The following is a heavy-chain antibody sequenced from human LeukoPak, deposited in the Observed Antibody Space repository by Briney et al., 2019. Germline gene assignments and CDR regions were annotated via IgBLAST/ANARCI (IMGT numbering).Heavy chain of an antibody. Sequence: PSETLSLTCTVSGGSISSYYWSWIRQPPGKGLEWIGYIYYSGSTNYNPSLKSRVTISVDTSKNQFSLKLSSVTAADTAVYYCARVGAARLGWHFDLWGRGTLVTVSS. J-gene: IGHJ2*01. CDR2: IYYSGST. CDR3: ARVGAARLGWHFDL. D-gene: IGHD6-6*01. CDR1: GGSISSYY. V-gene: IGHV4-59*01.